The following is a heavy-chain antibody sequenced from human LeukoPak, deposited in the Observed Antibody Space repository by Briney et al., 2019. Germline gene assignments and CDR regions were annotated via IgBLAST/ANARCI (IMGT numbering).Heavy chain of an antibody. Sequence: SETLSLTCTVSGGSISSYYWSWIRQPAGKGLEWIGRIYTSGSTNYNPSLKSRVTMSVDTSKNQFSLKLSSVTAADTAVYYCARELVTIFGVVINPSYYYYYMDVWGKGTTVTVSS. CDR1: GGSISSYY. CDR2: IYTSGST. V-gene: IGHV4-4*07. CDR3: ARELVTIFGVVINPSYYYYYMDV. J-gene: IGHJ6*03. D-gene: IGHD3-3*01.